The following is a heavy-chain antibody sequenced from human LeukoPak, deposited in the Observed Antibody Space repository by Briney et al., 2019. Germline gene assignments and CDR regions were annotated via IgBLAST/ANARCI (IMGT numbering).Heavy chain of an antibody. CDR1: GFTVSSNY. Sequence: GRSLRLSCAASGFTVSSNYMSWVRQAPGKGLEWVSVIYSGGSTYYADSVKGRFTISRDNSKNTLYLQMNSLRAEDTAVYYCAREGRTYYDFWSGSAYGMDVWGQGTTVTVSS. CDR3: AREGRTYYDFWSGSAYGMDV. J-gene: IGHJ6*02. D-gene: IGHD3-3*01. CDR2: IYSGGST. V-gene: IGHV3-66*01.